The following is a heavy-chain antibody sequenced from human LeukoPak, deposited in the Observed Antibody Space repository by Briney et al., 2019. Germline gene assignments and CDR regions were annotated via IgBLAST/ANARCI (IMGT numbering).Heavy chain of an antibody. CDR2: NT. CDR1: GYTFTSYY. V-gene: IGHV1-46*01. D-gene: IGHD4-17*01. J-gene: IGHJ4*02. CDR3: ARGSDYGDLDH. Sequence: GASVKVSCKASGYTFTSYYIHWVRQAPGHGREWMGVNTNYAQKFQGRVTMTRDTSTRTVYMEMSSLRSEDTALYYCARGSDYGDLDHWGQGTLVTVSS.